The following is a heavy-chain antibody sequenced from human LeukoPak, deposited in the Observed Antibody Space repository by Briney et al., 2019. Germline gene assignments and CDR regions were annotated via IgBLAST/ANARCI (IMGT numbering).Heavy chain of an antibody. CDR3: ARDPSGDFWSGYYDY. CDR1: GFTFSRYW. V-gene: IGHV3-74*01. D-gene: IGHD3-3*01. Sequence: GGSLRLSCAASGFTFSRYWMHWVRQAPGKGLVWVSRINSDGSSTSYADSVKGRFTISRDNAKNTLYLQMNSLRAEDTAVYYCARDPSGDFWSGYYDYWGQGTLVTVSS. J-gene: IGHJ4*02. CDR2: INSDGSST.